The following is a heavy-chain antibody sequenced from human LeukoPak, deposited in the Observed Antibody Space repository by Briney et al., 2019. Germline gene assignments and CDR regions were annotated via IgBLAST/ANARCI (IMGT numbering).Heavy chain of an antibody. CDR3: ARVLRSGPAY. D-gene: IGHD6-19*01. CDR1: GYTFSAYY. V-gene: IGHV1-2*02. J-gene: IGHJ4*02. Sequence: ASVKVSCKASGYTFSAYYMHWVRQAPGQGLEWMGWINPNSGGTNYAQKFQGRVTMTRDTSTSTAYTELSSLRSDDTAVYYCARVLRSGPAYWGQGTLVTVSS. CDR2: INPNSGGT.